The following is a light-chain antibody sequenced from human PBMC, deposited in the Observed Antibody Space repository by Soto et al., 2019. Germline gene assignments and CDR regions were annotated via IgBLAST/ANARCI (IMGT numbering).Light chain of an antibody. CDR3: QQSYSNPPYT. V-gene: IGKV1-39*01. Sequence: DIQMTQSPSSLSASVGDRVTITCRASQSISSYLNWYQQKPGKAPKLLIYAASSLQSGVPSRFSGSGSGTDFTLTISSLQPEDFATYYCQQSYSNPPYTFGQGTTLEIK. J-gene: IGKJ2*01. CDR1: QSISSY. CDR2: AAS.